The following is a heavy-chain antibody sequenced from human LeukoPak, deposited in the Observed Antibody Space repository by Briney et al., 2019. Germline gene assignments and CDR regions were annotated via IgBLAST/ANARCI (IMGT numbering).Heavy chain of an antibody. CDR3: ARVGTWRWFGEKDGMDV. CDR1: GFTFDDYA. J-gene: IGHJ6*02. CDR2: ISWNSGSI. V-gene: IGHV3-9*01. D-gene: IGHD3-10*01. Sequence: PGRSLRLSCAASGFTFDDYAMHWVRQAPGKGLEWVSGISWNSGSIGYADSVKGRFTISRDNAKNSLYLQMNSLRAEDTALYYCARVGTWRWFGEKDGMDVWGQGTTVTVSS.